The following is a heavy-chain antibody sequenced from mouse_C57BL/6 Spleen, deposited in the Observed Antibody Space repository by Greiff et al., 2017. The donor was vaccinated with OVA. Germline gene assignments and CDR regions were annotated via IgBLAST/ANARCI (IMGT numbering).Heavy chain of an antibody. V-gene: IGHV1-55*01. J-gene: IGHJ2*01. CDR3: ARRENPHYYVSSYIDY. Sequence: QVQLQQPGAELVKPGASVKMSCKASGYTFTSYWITWVKQRPGQGLEWIGDIYPGSGSTNYNEKFKSKATLTVDTSSSTAYMQLNSLTSEDSAVYYCARRENPHYYVSSYIDYWGQGTTLTVSS. CDR1: GYTFTSYW. D-gene: IGHD1-1*01. CDR2: IYPGSGST.